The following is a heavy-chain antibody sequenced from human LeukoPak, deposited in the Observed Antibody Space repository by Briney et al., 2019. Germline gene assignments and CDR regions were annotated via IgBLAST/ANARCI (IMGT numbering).Heavy chain of an antibody. V-gene: IGHV4-4*09. J-gene: IGHJ4*02. Sequence: SETLSLTCTVSGGSISPYFWSWIRQPPGKGPEWIGYIYTDGSTKYNPSLKSRVTIPLDTSKNQFSLKLSSVTAADTAVYYCARRQIYFDHWGQGTLVTVSS. CDR3: ARRQIYFDH. CDR2: IYTDGST. CDR1: GGSISPYF.